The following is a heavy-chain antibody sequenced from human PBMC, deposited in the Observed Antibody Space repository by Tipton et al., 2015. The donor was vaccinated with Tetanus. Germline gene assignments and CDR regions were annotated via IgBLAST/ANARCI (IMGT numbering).Heavy chain of an antibody. V-gene: IGHV3-53*01. J-gene: IGHJ4*02. CDR3: ARGHDSSGYYAFDY. Sequence: SLRLSCAASGFTASSNYMSWVRQAPGKGLEWVSVIYSGGSTYYADSVKGRFTISRDNSKNTLYLQMNSLRAEDTAVYYCARGHDSSGYYAFDYWGQGTLVTVSS. CDR2: IYSGGST. CDR1: GFTASSNY. D-gene: IGHD3-22*01.